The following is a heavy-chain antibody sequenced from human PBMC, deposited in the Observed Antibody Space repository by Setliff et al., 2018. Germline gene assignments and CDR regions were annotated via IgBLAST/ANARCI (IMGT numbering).Heavy chain of an antibody. CDR2: ISPHTGKA. V-gene: IGHV1-18*01. J-gene: IGHJ3*02. CDR1: GYTFSDYG. CDR3: ARGYQVTPPRADAFDI. D-gene: IGHD2-2*01. Sequence: ASVKVSCKASGYTFSDYGVSWVRQAPGQGLEWIGWISPHTGKAFYAPQFQGRVIMTTDTSTTTAYLDLRSLRSEDTAVYYCARGYQVTPPRADAFDIWGQGTLVTVSS.